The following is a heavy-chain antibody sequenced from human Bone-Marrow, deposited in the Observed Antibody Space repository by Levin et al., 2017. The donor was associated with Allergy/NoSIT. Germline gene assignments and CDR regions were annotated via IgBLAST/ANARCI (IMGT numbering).Heavy chain of an antibody. D-gene: IGHD1-26*01. J-gene: IGHJ3*02. Sequence: SVKVSCKASGGTFNSYFMTWVRQAPGQGLEWMGGILPIFGTAKTAQKFQGRVTTTADKSTGTAYMELSSLPYEDTAVYYCAREKSGGSLFDIWGQGTVVTVSS. V-gene: IGHV1-69*06. CDR3: AREKSGGSLFDI. CDR2: ILPIFGTA. CDR1: GGTFNSYF.